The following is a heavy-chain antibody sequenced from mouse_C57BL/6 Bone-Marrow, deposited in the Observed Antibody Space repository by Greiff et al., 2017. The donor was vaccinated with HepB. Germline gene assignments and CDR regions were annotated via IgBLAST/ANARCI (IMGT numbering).Heavy chain of an antibody. J-gene: IGHJ1*03. V-gene: IGHV5-17*01. CDR1: GFTFSDYG. CDR3: AREECNYDYGDRCYWYFDV. Sequence: DVKLVESGGGLVKPGGSLKLSCAASGFTFSDYGMHWVRQAPGKGLEWVAYISSGSSTIYYADTVKGRFTISRDNAKNTLFLQMTSLRSEDTAMYYFAREECNYDYGDRCYWYFDVWGTGTTVTVSS. D-gene: IGHD2-4*01. CDR2: ISSGSSTI.